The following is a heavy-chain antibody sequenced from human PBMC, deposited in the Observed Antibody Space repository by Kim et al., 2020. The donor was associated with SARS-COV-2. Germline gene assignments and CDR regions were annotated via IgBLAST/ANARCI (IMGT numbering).Heavy chain of an antibody. CDR2: INHSGST. CDR3: ARVNTMIVVAPFDI. D-gene: IGHD3-22*01. J-gene: IGHJ3*02. CDR1: GGSFSGYY. Sequence: SETLSLTCAVYGGSFSGYYWSWIRQPPGKGLEWIGEINHSGSTNYNPSLKSRVTISVDTSKNQFSLKLSSVTAADTAVYYCARVNTMIVVAPFDIWGQGTMVTVSS. V-gene: IGHV4-34*01.